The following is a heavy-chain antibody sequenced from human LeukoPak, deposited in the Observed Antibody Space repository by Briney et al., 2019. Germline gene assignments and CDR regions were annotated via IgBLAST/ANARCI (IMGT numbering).Heavy chain of an antibody. J-gene: IGHJ6*02. V-gene: IGHV4-30-4*08. CDR2: MYYSGGT. D-gene: IGHD6-13*01. CDR3: ARDKWVRVGNSWRHYAMDV. CDR1: GGSIRSDDSY. Sequence: PSETLSLTCTVSGGSIRSDDSYWTWIRQPPGKGLEWIGYMYYSGGTYYNPSLKTRISISEDTSKSQISLKLTSVTAADTAVYYCARDKWVRVGNSWRHYAMDVWGQGTTVTVSS.